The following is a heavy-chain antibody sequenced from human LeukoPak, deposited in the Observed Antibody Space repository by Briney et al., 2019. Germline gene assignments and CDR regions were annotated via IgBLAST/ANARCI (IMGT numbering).Heavy chain of an antibody. CDR1: GGSISSYY. CDR3: ASSRWDQPYYYYYYMDV. Sequence: SETLSLTCTVSGGSISSYYWSWIRQPAGRGLEWIGRVYTGGSTNYNSFLKSRITISVDTSKNQFSLKLSSVTAADTAVYYCASSRWDQPYYYYYYMDVWGKGTTVTVSS. V-gene: IGHV4-4*07. J-gene: IGHJ6*03. CDR2: VYTGGST. D-gene: IGHD1-26*01.